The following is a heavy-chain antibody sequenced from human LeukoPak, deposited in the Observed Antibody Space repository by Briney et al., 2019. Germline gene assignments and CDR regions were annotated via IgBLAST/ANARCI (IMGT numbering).Heavy chain of an antibody. J-gene: IGHJ4*02. Sequence: PGGSLRLSCAASGFTFSDNYMTWVRLAPGKGLEWLSYISGDGGVIQYADSVKGRFTISRDNAKNLLYLQMDSLRVEDTAIYYCARDPRTVRIWGQGTLVTVSS. D-gene: IGHD1-1*01. CDR1: GFTFSDNY. CDR3: ARDPRTVRI. CDR2: ISGDGGVI. V-gene: IGHV3-11*04.